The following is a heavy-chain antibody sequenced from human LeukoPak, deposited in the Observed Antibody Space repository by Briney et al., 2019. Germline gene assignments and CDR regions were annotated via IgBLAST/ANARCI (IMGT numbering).Heavy chain of an antibody. CDR1: GFTVSSNY. D-gene: IGHD5-12*01. Sequence: PGGSLRLSCAASGFTVSSNYMSWVRQAPGKGLEWVSVIYSGGSTYYADSVMGRFSISRDKSQNTLYLQMNSLRAEDTAVYYCARDGLWGYSGYDVDYWGQGTLVTVSS. J-gene: IGHJ4*02. V-gene: IGHV3-53*05. CDR3: ARDGLWGYSGYDVDY. CDR2: IYSGGST.